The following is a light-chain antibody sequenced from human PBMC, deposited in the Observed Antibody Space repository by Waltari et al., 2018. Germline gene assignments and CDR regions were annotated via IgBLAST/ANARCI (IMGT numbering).Light chain of an antibody. V-gene: IGLV4-69*01. CDR2: VNSDGSH. Sequence: QLVLTQSPSASASLGASVKVPCTLSSGHNNYAIAWHQQQPEKAPRDVIKVNSDGSHIKGDGIPDRVSGASSGADRYLTIASLQSEDEADYYCQTWGTDIYVFGTGTKVTVL. CDR1: SGHNNYA. CDR3: QTWGTDIYV. J-gene: IGLJ1*01.